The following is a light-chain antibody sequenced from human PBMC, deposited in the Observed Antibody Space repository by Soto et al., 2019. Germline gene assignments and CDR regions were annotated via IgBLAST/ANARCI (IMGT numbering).Light chain of an antibody. CDR2: KAS. V-gene: IGKV1-5*03. Sequence: DIQMTQSPSTLSASVGDRVTITCRASQSVSSWLAWYQQKPGKAPKLLIYKASTLESGVPSRFSGSGSGTAFTLTISSLQPDDFASYYCQQYNTYPLFTFGPGTKVDLK. CDR1: QSVSSW. J-gene: IGKJ3*01. CDR3: QQYNTYPLFT.